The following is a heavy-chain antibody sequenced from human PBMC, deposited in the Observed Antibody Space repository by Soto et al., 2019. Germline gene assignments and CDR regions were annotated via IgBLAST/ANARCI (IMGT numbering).Heavy chain of an antibody. CDR1: GFTFSSYA. V-gene: IGHV3-30-3*01. CDR2: IAYDGSNK. Sequence: QVQLVESGGGVVQPGRSLRLSCAASGFTFSSYAMHWVRQAPGKGLEWVAVIAYDGSNKYYADSVKGRFTISRDNSKNTLYLQMNSLRDEDTAVYYCARDYQPSSIVATITWGNSWFDPWGQGTLVTVSS. J-gene: IGHJ5*02. CDR3: ARDYQPSSIVATITWGNSWFDP. D-gene: IGHD5-12*01.